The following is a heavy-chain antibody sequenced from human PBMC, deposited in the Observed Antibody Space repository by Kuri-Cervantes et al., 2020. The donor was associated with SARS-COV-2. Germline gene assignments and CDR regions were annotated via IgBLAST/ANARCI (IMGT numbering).Heavy chain of an antibody. CDR2: IYYSGST. CDR3: ARAYGDYPYFNY. D-gene: IGHD4-17*01. Sequence: SETLSLTCTVSGGSISSSSYYWGWIRQPPGKGLEWIGSIYYSGSTYYNPSLKSRVTISVDTSKNQFSLKLSSVTAADTAVYYCARAYGDYPYFNYWAQGPLAPFP. J-gene: IGHJ4*03. V-gene: IGHV4-39*01. CDR1: GGSISSSSYY.